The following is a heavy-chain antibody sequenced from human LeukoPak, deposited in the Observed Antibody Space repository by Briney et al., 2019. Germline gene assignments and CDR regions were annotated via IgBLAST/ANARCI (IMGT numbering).Heavy chain of an antibody. D-gene: IGHD6-19*01. CDR2: IYSGGRI. CDR1: GFTVSSNY. Sequence: GGSLRLSCAASGFTVSSNYMNWVRQAPGKGLEWVSVIYSGGRIYYADSVKGRFTISRDNSKNTLYLQMNSLRAEDTAVYYCAREASGWYDFWGQGTLVTVSS. CDR3: AREASGWYDF. V-gene: IGHV3-53*01. J-gene: IGHJ5*01.